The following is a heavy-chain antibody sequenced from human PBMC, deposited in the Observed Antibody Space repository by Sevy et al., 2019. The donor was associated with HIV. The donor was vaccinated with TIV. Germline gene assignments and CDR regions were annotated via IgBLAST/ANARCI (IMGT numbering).Heavy chain of an antibody. CDR1: GFTFSTYA. Sequence: VGSLRLSCAPSGFTFSTYAMNWVRQAPGKGLEWVSSIGGSGRYTYYADSVEGRFTISRDNSKNMLYLQMNSLRVADTAVYYCAKGYCSGGTCPRDYYYYGMDVWGQGTTVTVSS. CDR2: IGGSGRYT. V-gene: IGHV3-23*01. D-gene: IGHD2-15*01. CDR3: AKGYCSGGTCPRDYYYYGMDV. J-gene: IGHJ6*02.